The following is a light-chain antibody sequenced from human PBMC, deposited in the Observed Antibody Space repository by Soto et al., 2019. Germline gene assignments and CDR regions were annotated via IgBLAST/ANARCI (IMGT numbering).Light chain of an antibody. CDR1: HTISSSY. CDR2: GIS. V-gene: IGKV3D-20*02. CDR3: QQRSNWPLT. J-gene: IGKJ4*01. Sequence: EIVLTQSPGTLSLSPGERATLSCRASHTISSSYLAWYQQKPGQAPRLLMYGISRRATGIPDRFSGSGSGTDFTLTINSLEPEDFAVYYCQQRSNWPLTFGGGTKVDIK.